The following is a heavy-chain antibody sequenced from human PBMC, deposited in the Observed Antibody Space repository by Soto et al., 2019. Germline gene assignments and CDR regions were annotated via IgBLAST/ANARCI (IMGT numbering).Heavy chain of an antibody. CDR3: AXGPXRXPDYGDYADYSYGMDV. D-gene: IGHD4-17*01. CDR1: GFTFSAFG. Sequence: QMKLVESGGGVVQPGTSLRLSCVASGFTFSAFGMHWVRQAPGKGLEWVAISSYGGSNKYYGDSVQGRLTISRDNSRHXLYLQXNSLRDXDXXXXXCAXGPXRXPDYGDYADYSYGMDVWGQGTTVTVSS. V-gene: IGHV3-30*18. J-gene: IGHJ6*02. CDR2: SSYGGSNK.